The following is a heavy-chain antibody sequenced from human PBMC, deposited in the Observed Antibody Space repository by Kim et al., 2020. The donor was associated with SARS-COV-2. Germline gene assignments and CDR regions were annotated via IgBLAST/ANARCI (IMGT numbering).Heavy chain of an antibody. CDR2: INPSDGST. D-gene: IGHD3-22*01. Sequence: ASVKVSCKASVYTFTTYYLHWVRQAPGQGLELMGMINPSDGSTSYAQRFQGRVTMTRDTSTTTVYMELSSLTSEDTAVYYCASNRRGSVYTVFDFWGQGTLVTVSS. CDR3: ASNRRGSVYTVFDF. J-gene: IGHJ4*02. CDR1: VYTFTTYY. V-gene: IGHV1-46*01.